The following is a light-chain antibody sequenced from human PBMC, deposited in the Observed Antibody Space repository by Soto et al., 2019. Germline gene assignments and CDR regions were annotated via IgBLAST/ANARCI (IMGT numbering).Light chain of an antibody. Sequence: DIQMTQSPSSVSASVGDTVTITCRASQVISSWLAWYQHKPGRAPKLLIYAASRLQSGVPSRFSGSGSGTEFTLTISRLQPADCATYYCQQSYSTPCTFGQGTKREIK. J-gene: IGKJ2*02. CDR1: QVISSW. CDR2: AAS. CDR3: QQSYSTPCT. V-gene: IGKV1-12*01.